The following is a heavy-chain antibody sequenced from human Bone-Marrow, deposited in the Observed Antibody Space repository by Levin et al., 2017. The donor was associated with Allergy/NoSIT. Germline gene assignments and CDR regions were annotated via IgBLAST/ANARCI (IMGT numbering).Heavy chain of an antibody. V-gene: IGHV4-4*02. D-gene: IGHD7-27*01. CDR1: GGSLTSSNW. CDR2: IYHTGSA. Sequence: PSETLSLTRSVSGGSLTSSNWWAWVRQPPGKGLEWIGEIYHTGSANYNPSLKSRVTITVDKSKTQFFLTLTSVTAADTAIYYCARPRGPGDWGQGTRVTVSP. CDR3: ARPRGPGD. J-gene: IGHJ4*02.